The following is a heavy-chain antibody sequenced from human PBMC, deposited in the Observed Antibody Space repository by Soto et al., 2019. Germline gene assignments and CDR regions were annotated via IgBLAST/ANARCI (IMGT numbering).Heavy chain of an antibody. Sequence: PGESLKISCQGSGYIFATYWIGWVRQMPGKGLEWMGIIYPRDSDIRYSPSFQGRFAFSRDNSKNTLYLQMSSLRAEDTAVYYCAKYAYSGSYYHFDHWGQGTLVTVSS. CDR1: GYIFATYW. J-gene: IGHJ4*02. D-gene: IGHD1-26*01. V-gene: IGHV5-51*01. CDR2: IYPRDSDI. CDR3: AKYAYSGSYYHFDH.